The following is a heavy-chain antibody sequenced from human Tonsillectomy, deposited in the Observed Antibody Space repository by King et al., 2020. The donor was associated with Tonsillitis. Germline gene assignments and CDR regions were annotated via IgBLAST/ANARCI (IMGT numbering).Heavy chain of an antibody. Sequence: VQLVESGGGVVQPGRSLRLSCAVSGFGFSSFGMYWVRQAPGKGLEWVAMISFDGDKKYYSDSVKGRFTISRDNSKNTLFLQMHSLRGEDTAVYYCAKGQGSGTTPSALYAMAVWGQGTTVTVSS. V-gene: IGHV3-30*18. CDR2: ISFDGDKK. CDR1: GFGFSSFG. J-gene: IGHJ6*02. D-gene: IGHD1/OR15-1a*01. CDR3: AKGQGSGTTPSALYAMAV.